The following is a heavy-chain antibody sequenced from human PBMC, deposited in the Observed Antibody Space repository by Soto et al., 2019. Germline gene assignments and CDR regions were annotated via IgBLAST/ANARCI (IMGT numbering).Heavy chain of an antibody. D-gene: IGHD3-10*01. Sequence: ASVKVSCKASGYTFTSYYMHWVRQAPGQGLEWMGIINPSGGSTSYAQKFQGRVTMTRDTSTSTVYMELSSLRSEDTAVYYCARENSGSYYLYYYYGMDVWGQGTTVTVSS. V-gene: IGHV1-46*03. CDR3: ARENSGSYYLYYYYGMDV. CDR2: INPSGGST. J-gene: IGHJ6*02. CDR1: GYTFTSYY.